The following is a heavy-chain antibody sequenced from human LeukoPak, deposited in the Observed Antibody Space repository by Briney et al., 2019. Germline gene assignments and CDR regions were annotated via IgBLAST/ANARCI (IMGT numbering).Heavy chain of an antibody. CDR1: GFSFSSYW. J-gene: IGHJ4*02. CDR2: IKQDGGES. Sequence: PGGSLRLSCAASGFSFSSYWMSWVRQAPGKGLEWVANIKQDGGESYYVDSVKGRFTISRDNAKNSLYLQMNSLRAEDTAVYYCARDRHVDYGDYLDYWGQGTLVTVSS. CDR3: ARDRHVDYGDYLDY. V-gene: IGHV3-7*01. D-gene: IGHD4-17*01.